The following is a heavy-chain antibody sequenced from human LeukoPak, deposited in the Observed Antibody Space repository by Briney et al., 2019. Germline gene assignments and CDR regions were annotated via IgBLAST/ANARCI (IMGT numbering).Heavy chain of an antibody. V-gene: IGHV3-9*01. D-gene: IGHD3-10*01. J-gene: IGHJ6*02. Sequence: GGSLRLSRAASGFSFEDFAMHWVRQGPGKGLEWVSGISWNSGNIGYADSVKGRFTISRDNAKRSLYLQMNSLRAEDTALYYCTKDKRIDYSGAGSYYNEAYYYYGMDVWGQGTTVTVSS. CDR1: GFSFEDFA. CDR2: ISWNSGNI. CDR3: TKDKRIDYSGAGSYYNEAYYYYGMDV.